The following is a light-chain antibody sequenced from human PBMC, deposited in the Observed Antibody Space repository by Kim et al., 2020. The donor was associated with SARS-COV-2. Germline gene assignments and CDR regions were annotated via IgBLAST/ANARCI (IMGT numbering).Light chain of an antibody. CDR3: QSFDTTNRV. CDR1: SGGIANNY. V-gene: IGLV6-57*01. CDR2: ETT. J-gene: IGLJ3*02. Sequence: GKTVTISCTRSSGGIANNYVPWYQQRPDSSPITVVYETTQTPAEVPSRFSGSIDASSNSASLPISDLRTEDEADYYCQSFDTTNRVFGGGTQRTVL.